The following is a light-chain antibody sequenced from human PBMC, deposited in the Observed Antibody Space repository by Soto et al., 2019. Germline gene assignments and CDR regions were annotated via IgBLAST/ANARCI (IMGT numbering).Light chain of an antibody. CDR2: GAS. J-gene: IGKJ4*01. V-gene: IGKV3-20*01. CDR3: HQYGISP. Sequence: EIVLTQAPGTLSLSPRERPTLSCRASQSVSSNYLAWYQPKPGQAPXLLIYGASSRATGIPDRFSGSGSGTELSLTISRLEPEDFAVYYCHQYGISPFGGGTKVDIK. CDR1: QSVSSNY.